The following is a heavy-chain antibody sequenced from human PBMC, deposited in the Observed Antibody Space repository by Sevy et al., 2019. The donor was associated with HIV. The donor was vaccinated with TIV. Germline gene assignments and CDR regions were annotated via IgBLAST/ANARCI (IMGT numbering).Heavy chain of an antibody. D-gene: IGHD2-21*02. V-gene: IGHV3-30*04. CDR2: MSYVGNSE. Sequence: GGSLRLSFAASGFTFSHYALHWVRQAPGKGLEWVAIMSYVGNSENYADSVKGRFTISRDNSKNALYLQMNSLRAEDTALYYCARLSSCGGDCYYFDYWGQGTLVTVSS. CDR3: ARLSSCGGDCYYFDY. CDR1: GFTFSHYA. J-gene: IGHJ4*02.